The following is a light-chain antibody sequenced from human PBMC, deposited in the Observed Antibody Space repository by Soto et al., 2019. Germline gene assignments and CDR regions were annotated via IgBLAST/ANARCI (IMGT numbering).Light chain of an antibody. J-gene: IGKJ1*01. CDR3: QQYNSYSS. Sequence: DIQMTQSPSTLSASVGDRVIITCRASQSISSWLAWYQQKPGKVPNLLIYDASNLESGVPLRFSGSGSGTEFTLTISSLQPDDFATYYCQQYNSYSSFGQGTKV. V-gene: IGKV1-5*01. CDR2: DAS. CDR1: QSISSW.